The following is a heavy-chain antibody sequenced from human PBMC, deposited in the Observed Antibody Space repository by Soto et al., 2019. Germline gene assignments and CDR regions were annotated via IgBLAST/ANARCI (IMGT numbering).Heavy chain of an antibody. Sequence: QITLKESGPTLVKPTQTLTLTCTFSGVSLSTRGVGVGWIRQPPGKALEWLTLIYWDDDKRYSPSLKSRLTITKETSKNQVVLTVTNMDPVDTSTYNCAHACCSGGSCYKFSYFDIWGRGLLLTVSS. J-gene: IGHJ2*01. CDR2: IYWDDDK. V-gene: IGHV2-5*02. CDR1: GVSLSTRGVG. D-gene: IGHD2-15*01. CDR3: AHACCSGGSCYKFSYFDI.